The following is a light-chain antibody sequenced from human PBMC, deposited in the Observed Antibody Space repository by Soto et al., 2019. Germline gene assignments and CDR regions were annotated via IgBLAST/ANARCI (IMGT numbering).Light chain of an antibody. CDR1: QRVSSRY. V-gene: IGKV3-20*01. CDR2: GTS. CDR3: QQYGSSPLYT. J-gene: IGKJ2*01. Sequence: EGVLTQSPGTLSLSPGERVTLSFRASQRVSSRYLARYQQKPGQAPRLLIYGTSTRATGVPDRFSGSGSGTDFTLTISRLEPEDFAVYYCQQYGSSPLYTFGQGTKLEIK.